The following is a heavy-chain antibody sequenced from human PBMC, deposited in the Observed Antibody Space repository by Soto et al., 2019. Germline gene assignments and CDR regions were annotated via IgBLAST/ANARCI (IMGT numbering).Heavy chain of an antibody. V-gene: IGHV5-51*01. D-gene: IGHD6-13*01. CDR1: GYSFTSYW. Sequence: GESLKISCKGSGYSFTSYWIGWVRQMPGKGLEWMGIIYPGDSDTRYSPSFQGQVTISADKSISTAYLQWSSLKASDTAMYYCALSIKLAHPYDAFDIWGQGTMVTVSS. J-gene: IGHJ3*02. CDR2: IYPGDSDT. CDR3: ALSIKLAHPYDAFDI.